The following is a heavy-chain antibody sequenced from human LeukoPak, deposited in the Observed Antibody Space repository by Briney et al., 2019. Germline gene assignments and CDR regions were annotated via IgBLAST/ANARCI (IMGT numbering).Heavy chain of an antibody. J-gene: IGHJ3*02. Sequence: ASVKVSCKASGGTFSSYAISWVRQAPGQGLEWMGGIIPNSGNTGYAQKFQGRVTMTRNTSISTAYMELSSLRSEDTAVYYCARGKDYDSSGYYYDAFDIWGQGTMVTVSS. D-gene: IGHD3-22*01. CDR1: GGTFSSYA. CDR2: IIPNSGNT. V-gene: IGHV1-8*02. CDR3: ARGKDYDSSGYYYDAFDI.